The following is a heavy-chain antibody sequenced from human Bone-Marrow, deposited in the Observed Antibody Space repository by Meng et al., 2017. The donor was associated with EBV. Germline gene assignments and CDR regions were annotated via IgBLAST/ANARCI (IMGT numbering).Heavy chain of an antibody. V-gene: IGHV4-30-4*01. CDR3: ARAQGSGYVYTIAY. CDR2: IYYDGTT. J-gene: IGHJ4*02. Sequence: QVQWQESGPGLVKPSQTLSLTCEVSGGSVSRGGYYWSWIRQPPGQGLEWIGYIYYDGTTYYNPSLKSRVSISLDTSKNQFSLELRSVTAADTAVYYCARAQGSGYVYTIAYWGQGTLVTVPS. CDR1: GGSVSRGGYY. D-gene: IGHD5-12*01.